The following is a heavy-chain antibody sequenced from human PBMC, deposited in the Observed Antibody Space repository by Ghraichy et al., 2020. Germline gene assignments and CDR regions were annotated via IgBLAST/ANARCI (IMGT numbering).Heavy chain of an antibody. D-gene: IGHD3-3*01. CDR2: ISGSGGST. CDR3: AGRSRGYDFWSGYRNHDAFDI. V-gene: IGHV3-23*01. CDR1: GFTFSSYA. Sequence: VGSLRLSCAASGFTFSSYAMSWVRQAPGKGLEWVSAISGSGGSTYYADSVKGRFTISRDNSKNTLYLQMNSLRAEDTAVYYCAGRSRGYDFWSGYRNHDAFDIWGQGTMVTVSS. J-gene: IGHJ3*02.